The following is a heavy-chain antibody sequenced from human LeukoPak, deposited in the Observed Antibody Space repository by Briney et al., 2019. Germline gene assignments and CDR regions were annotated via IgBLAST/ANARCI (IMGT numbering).Heavy chain of an antibody. D-gene: IGHD2-2*01. CDR3: ARERGRPAAAIDRPITGYYYYYMDV. CDR2: ISSSSSYI. J-gene: IGHJ6*03. Sequence: PGGSLRLSCAASGFTFSSYSMNWVRQAPGKGLEWVSSISSSSSYIYYADSVKGRFTISRDNAKNSLYLQMNSLRAEDTAVYYCARERGRPAAAIDRPITGYYYYYMDVWGKGTTVTVSS. CDR1: GFTFSSYS. V-gene: IGHV3-21*01.